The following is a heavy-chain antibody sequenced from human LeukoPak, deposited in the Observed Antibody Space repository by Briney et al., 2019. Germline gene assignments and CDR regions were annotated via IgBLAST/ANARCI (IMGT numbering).Heavy chain of an antibody. J-gene: IGHJ3*02. CDR1: GFTLSSYA. D-gene: IGHD2-2*01. CDR3: ANRALYCSSTSCYAGGAFDI. CDR2: MRGSGGST. Sequence: PGGSLRLSCAASGFTLSSYAMSWVRQAPGKGLEGVSAMRGSGGSTYYADSVKGRFTISRDNSKNTLYLQMNSLRAEDTAVYYCANRALYCSSTSCYAGGAFDIWGQGTMVTVSS. V-gene: IGHV3-23*01.